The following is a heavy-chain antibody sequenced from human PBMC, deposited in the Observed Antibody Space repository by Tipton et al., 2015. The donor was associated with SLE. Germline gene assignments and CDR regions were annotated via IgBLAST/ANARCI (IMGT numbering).Heavy chain of an antibody. CDR3: AKSPRGVGKTALDH. D-gene: IGHD1-26*01. J-gene: IGHJ5*02. CDR2: ISGFGGSI. CDR1: GFSFRNDG. V-gene: IGHV3-23*01. Sequence: GSPRLSCAASGFSFRNDGMSWVRQAPGKGLEWVSSISGFGGSINYADSVRGRFTISRDNSNNTLYLQMTNLRAEDTAVYYCAKSPRGVGKTALDHWGQGTLVTVSS.